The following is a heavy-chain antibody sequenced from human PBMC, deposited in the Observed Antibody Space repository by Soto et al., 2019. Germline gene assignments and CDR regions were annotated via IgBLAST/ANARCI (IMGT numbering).Heavy chain of an antibody. CDR3: ARVLGYYYDSSGYYPFDY. D-gene: IGHD3-22*01. CDR1: GGSISSYY. V-gene: IGHV4-59*01. J-gene: IGHJ4*02. Sequence: SETLSLTCTVSGGSISSYYWSWIRQPPGKGLEWIGYIYYSGSTNYNPSLRSRVTISVDTSKNQFSLKLSSVTAADTAVYYCARVLGYYYDSSGYYPFDYWGQGTLVTVSS. CDR2: IYYSGST.